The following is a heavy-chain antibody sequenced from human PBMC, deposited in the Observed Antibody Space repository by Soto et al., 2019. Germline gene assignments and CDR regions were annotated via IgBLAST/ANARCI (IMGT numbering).Heavy chain of an antibody. CDR3: ARRWGRTFDH. Sequence: PGGSLRLSCAASGFTFSSYAMSWIRQPPGKGLEWIGYIYYSGSTNYNPSLKSRVTISVDTSKNQFSLKLSSVTTADTAVYYCARRWGRTFDHWGQGAPVTVSS. V-gene: IGHV4-59*08. CDR1: GFTFSSYA. J-gene: IGHJ4*02. D-gene: IGHD7-27*01. CDR2: IYYSGST.